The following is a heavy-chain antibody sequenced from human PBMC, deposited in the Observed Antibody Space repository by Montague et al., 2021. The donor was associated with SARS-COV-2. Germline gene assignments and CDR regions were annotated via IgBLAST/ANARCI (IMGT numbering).Heavy chain of an antibody. CDR3: TRAVWGVQDY. V-gene: IGHV6-1*01. J-gene: IGHJ4*02. CDR1: GDSVAELRRR. Sequence: CAISGDSVAELRRRSEEHTSSLPSRLDLVCRLLLGTKWSNDYALSVKSRITITPDTSKNQLSLQLTSVTPEDTAVYYCTRAVWGVQDYWGQGSLVTVSS. D-gene: IGHD3-10*01. CDR2: LLLGTKWSN.